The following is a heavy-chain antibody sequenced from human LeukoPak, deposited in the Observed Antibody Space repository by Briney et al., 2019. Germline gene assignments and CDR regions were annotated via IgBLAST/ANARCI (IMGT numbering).Heavy chain of an antibody. CDR3: ARNNGMVV. J-gene: IGHJ6*02. CDR1: GFALSSHW. Sequence: GGSLRLSCAASGFALSSHWMTWVRQVPGRGPEWVANVNRDGSETYYLDSVKGRFTISKHNAKNSLYLQMNSLRAEDTALYHCARNNGMVVWGQGTTVIVSS. CDR2: VNRDGSET. V-gene: IGHV3-7*03.